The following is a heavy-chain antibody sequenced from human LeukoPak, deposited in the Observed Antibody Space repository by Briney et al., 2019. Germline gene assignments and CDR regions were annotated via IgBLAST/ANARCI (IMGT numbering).Heavy chain of an antibody. CDR3: TTAQYYDILTGYSPFDY. CDR1: GFTFSNAW. V-gene: IGHV3-15*01. CDR2: IKSKTDGGTT. Sequence: GGSLRLSCAASGFTFSNAWMSWVRQAPGKGLEWVGRIKSKTDGGTTDYAAPVKGRFTISRDDSKNTLYLQMNSLKTEDTPVYYCTTAQYYDILTGYSPFDYWGQGTLVTVSS. D-gene: IGHD3-9*01. J-gene: IGHJ4*02.